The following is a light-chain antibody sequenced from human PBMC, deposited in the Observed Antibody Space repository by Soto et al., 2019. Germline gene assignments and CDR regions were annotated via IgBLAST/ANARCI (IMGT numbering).Light chain of an antibody. CDR3: QQYGSPPLT. J-gene: IGKJ4*01. Sequence: IVMTQSPAALSVSPGDSATLSCRASQIVNTNVAWYQQRPGQAPRLLIFAASTWATGVAARFSGSGSGTDFTLTISSLQPEDLATYYCQQYGSPPLTFGRGTKVDIK. CDR1: QIVNTN. V-gene: IGKV3-15*01. CDR2: AAS.